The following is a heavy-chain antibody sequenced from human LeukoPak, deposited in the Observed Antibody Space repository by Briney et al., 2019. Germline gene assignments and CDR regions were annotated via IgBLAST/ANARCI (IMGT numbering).Heavy chain of an antibody. Sequence: SETLSLTCAVYGGSFSGYYWSWIRQPPGKGLEWIGEINHSGSTNYNPSLKSRVTISVDTSKNQFSLKLSSVTAADTAVYYCARGADGSGSPEDFDPWGQGTLVTVSS. D-gene: IGHD3-10*01. CDR3: ARGADGSGSPEDFDP. J-gene: IGHJ5*02. CDR1: GGSFSGYY. V-gene: IGHV4-34*01. CDR2: INHSGST.